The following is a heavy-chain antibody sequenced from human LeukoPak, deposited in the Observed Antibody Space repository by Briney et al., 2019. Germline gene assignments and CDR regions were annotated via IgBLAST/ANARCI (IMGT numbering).Heavy chain of an antibody. V-gene: IGHV3-48*01. Sequence: GGSLRLSCAASGFTFSSYSMNWVRQAPGKGLDWVSYISSSSSTIYYADSVKGRFTISRDNAKNSLYLQMDSLRAEDTAVYYCARDLSSGWYFLGSSYYFDYWGQGTLVTVSS. CDR3: ARDLSSGWYFLGSSYYFDY. J-gene: IGHJ4*02. D-gene: IGHD6-19*01. CDR1: GFTFSSYS. CDR2: ISSSSSTI.